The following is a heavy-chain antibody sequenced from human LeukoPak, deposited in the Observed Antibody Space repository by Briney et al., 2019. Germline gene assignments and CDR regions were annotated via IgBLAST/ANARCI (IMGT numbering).Heavy chain of an antibody. CDR2: LNTDGSTK. J-gene: IGHJ4*02. Sequence: TGGSLRLSCAASGFTFSSYWVHWVRHAPGKGLVWVSRLNTDGSTKTYADSVKGRFTISRDNANNTLYLQMNSLRAEDTAVYYCARAGPDYYDSSGYYWDSWGQGTLVTVSS. D-gene: IGHD3-22*01. CDR1: GFTFSSYW. CDR3: ARAGPDYYDSSGYYWDS. V-gene: IGHV3-74*01.